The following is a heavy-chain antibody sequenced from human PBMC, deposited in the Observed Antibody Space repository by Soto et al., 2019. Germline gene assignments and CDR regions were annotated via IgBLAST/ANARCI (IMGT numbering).Heavy chain of an antibody. CDR3: ARDLLITYYYDSSRHGLFAY. CDR2: IIPIFGTA. J-gene: IGHJ4*02. D-gene: IGHD3-22*01. Sequence: SVKVSCKASGGTFSSYAISWVRQAPGQGLEWMGGIIPIFGTANYAQKFQGRVTITADESTSTAYMELSSLRSEDTAVYYCARDLLITYYYDSSRHGLFAYWGQGTLVPVSS. CDR1: GGTFSSYA. V-gene: IGHV1-69*13.